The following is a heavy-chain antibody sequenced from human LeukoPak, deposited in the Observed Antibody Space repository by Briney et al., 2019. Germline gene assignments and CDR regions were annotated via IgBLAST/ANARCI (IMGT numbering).Heavy chain of an antibody. V-gene: IGHV4-59*01. CDR2: IYYSGST. D-gene: IGHD1-26*01. CDR3: AGQWASYFDY. CDR1: GASISSYY. J-gene: IGHJ4*02. Sequence: SETLSLTCPVSGASISSYYWSWIRQPPGKGLEWNGYIYYSGSTNYNPSLKSRVTISVDTSKNQFSLKLSSVTAADTAVYYCAGQWASYFDYWGQGTLVTVSS.